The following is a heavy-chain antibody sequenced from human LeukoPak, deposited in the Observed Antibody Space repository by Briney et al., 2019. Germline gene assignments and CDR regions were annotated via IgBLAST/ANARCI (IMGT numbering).Heavy chain of an antibody. Sequence: GGSLRLSCTASGFTFGDYAMSWVRQAPGKGLEWVGFIRSKAYGGTTEYAASVKGRFTISRDDSKSIAYLQMNSLKTEDTAVYYRTRAAGDSSPFDYWGQGTLVTVSS. J-gene: IGHJ4*02. CDR2: IRSKAYGGTT. CDR3: TRAAGDSSPFDY. D-gene: IGHD7-27*01. V-gene: IGHV3-49*04. CDR1: GFTFGDYA.